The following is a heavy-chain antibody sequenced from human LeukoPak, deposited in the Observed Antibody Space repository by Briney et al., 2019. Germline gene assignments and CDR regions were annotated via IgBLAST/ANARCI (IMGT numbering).Heavy chain of an antibody. D-gene: IGHD6-19*01. V-gene: IGHV4-59*01. Sequence: PSETLSLTCTVSGGSIGSYYWSWIRQPPGKGLEWIGYIYYSGSTNYNPSLKSRVTISVDTSKNQFSLKLSSVTAADTAVYYCARAVAGGYYYYYYMDVWGKGTTVAVSS. CDR1: GGSIGSYY. J-gene: IGHJ6*03. CDR2: IYYSGST. CDR3: ARAVAGGYYYYYYMDV.